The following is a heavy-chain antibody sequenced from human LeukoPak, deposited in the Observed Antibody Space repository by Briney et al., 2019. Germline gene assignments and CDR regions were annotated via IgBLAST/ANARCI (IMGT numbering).Heavy chain of an antibody. V-gene: IGHV1-2*02. J-gene: IGHJ4*02. CDR1: GYTFTSYY. D-gene: IGHD3-22*01. CDR3: AREFQYYYGSSGGFDY. Sequence: ASVKVSCKASGYTFTSYYMHWVRQAPGQGLEWMGWINPNSGGTNYAQKFQGRVTMTRDTSISTAYMELSRLRSDDTAVYYCAREFQYYYGSSGGFDYWGQGTLVTVSS. CDR2: INPNSGGT.